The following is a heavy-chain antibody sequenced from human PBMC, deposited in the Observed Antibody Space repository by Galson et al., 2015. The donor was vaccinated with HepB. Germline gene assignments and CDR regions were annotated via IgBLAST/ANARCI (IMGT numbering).Heavy chain of an antibody. Sequence: SLRLSCAASGFTFDDYAMHWVRQAPGKGLEWVSGISWNSGSIGYADSVKGRFTISRDNAKNSLYLQMNSLRAEDTALYYCARRTRPYYDILTGYYKGAFDIWGQGTMVTVSS. CDR2: ISWNSGSI. J-gene: IGHJ3*02. CDR1: GFTFDDYA. D-gene: IGHD3-9*01. V-gene: IGHV3-9*01. CDR3: ARRTRPYYDILTGYYKGAFDI.